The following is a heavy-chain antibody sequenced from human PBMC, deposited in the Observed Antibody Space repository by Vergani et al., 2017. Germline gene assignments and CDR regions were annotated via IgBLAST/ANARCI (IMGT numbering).Heavy chain of an antibody. CDR2: ISNSGNTI. D-gene: IGHD3-22*01. Sequence: QVQLVESGGGLVKPGGSLRLSCAASGFSFSDHYMTWIRQAPGKGLEWVSYISNSGNTIEYADSVKGRFTISRDNSKNTLYLQMNSLRAEDTAVYYCARDATNTYYYDSSGYYLDYWGQGTLVTVSS. CDR3: ARDATNTYYYDSSGYYLDY. CDR1: GFSFSDHY. J-gene: IGHJ4*02. V-gene: IGHV3-11*04.